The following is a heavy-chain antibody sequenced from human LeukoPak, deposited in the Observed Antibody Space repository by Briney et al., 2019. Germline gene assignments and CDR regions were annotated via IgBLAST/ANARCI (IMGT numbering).Heavy chain of an antibody. Sequence: PSETLSLTCTVSGGSISTYYWSWIRQPPGKGLEWIGYIYYSGSTNYNPSLKSRVTISLDTSKNQFSLKLSSVTAADTAVYYCARAYCSGGSCYSSRGMFGPWGQGTLVTVSS. CDR3: ARAYCSGGSCYSSRGMFGP. CDR2: IYYSGST. D-gene: IGHD2-15*01. J-gene: IGHJ5*02. CDR1: GGSISTYY. V-gene: IGHV4-59*01.